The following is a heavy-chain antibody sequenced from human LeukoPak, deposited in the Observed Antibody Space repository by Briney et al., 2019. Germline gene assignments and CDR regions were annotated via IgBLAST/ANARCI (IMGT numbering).Heavy chain of an antibody. CDR1: RFTFSSYS. CDR2: ISNDSTHI. J-gene: IGHJ4*02. D-gene: IGHD4-17*01. CDR3: ARDYYGDYYFDF. V-gene: IGHV3-21*06. Sequence: PGGSLRLSCGASRFTFSSYSMSWVRQAPGKGLEWISSISNDSTHIYYADSVKGRFTISRDNAQNSLYPQMNCLRDEDMAVYYCARDYYGDYYFDFWGQGALVTVSS.